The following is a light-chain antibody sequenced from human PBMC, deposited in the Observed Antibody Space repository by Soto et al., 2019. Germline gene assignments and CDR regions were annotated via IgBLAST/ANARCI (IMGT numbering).Light chain of an antibody. CDR2: YAS. CDR1: QSVRNN. CDR3: QQYSNWPPIT. Sequence: EIMMTQSPATLSVSPGERATLSCRASQSVRNNLAWYQQKPGQAPRLLIYYASTRATGIPARFSGSGSGTEFTLTISSLQSDDFALYYCQQYSNWPPITFGQGTRLEIK. J-gene: IGKJ5*01. V-gene: IGKV3-15*01.